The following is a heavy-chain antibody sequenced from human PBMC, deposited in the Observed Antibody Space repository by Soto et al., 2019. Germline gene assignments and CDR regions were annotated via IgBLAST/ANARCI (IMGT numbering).Heavy chain of an antibody. D-gene: IGHD3-10*01. CDR2: VHSDGTTT. CDR3: ARGDRGGFDL. V-gene: IGHV3-74*01. Sequence: EVQLVESGGGLVQPGESLRLSCAASGFTFDYYWMHWVRQATGKGLVWASRVHSDGTTTTYADSVKGRFTISRDNARNTVSLQMSSLRDEDTAIYYCARGDRGGFDLWGHGTVVTVSS. J-gene: IGHJ3*01. CDR1: GFTFDYYW.